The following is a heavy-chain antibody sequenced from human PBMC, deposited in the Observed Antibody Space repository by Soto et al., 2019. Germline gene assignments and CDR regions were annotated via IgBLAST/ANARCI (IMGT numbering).Heavy chain of an antibody. Sequence: QVQLVQSGAEVKKPGSSVKVSCKASGGTFISYAISWVRQAPGQGLEWMVGIIPIFGTANYAQKFQGRVTIPADESTNTAYMELTSLRAEATVVYYCARDGHEDYDILTGDFHMSFDIWGQGTMVTVSS. CDR1: GGTFISYA. D-gene: IGHD3-9*01. CDR2: IIPIFGTA. J-gene: IGHJ3*02. CDR3: ARDGHEDYDILTGDFHMSFDI. V-gene: IGHV1-69*01.